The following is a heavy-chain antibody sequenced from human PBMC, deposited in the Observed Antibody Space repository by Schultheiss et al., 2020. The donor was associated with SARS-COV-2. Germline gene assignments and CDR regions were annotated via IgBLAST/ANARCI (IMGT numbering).Heavy chain of an antibody. CDR3: ARVALGYCSSTSCARGFDP. Sequence: SETLSLTCTVSGGSISSYYWSWIRQPPGKGLEWIGYIYYSGSTNYNPSLKSRVTISVDTSKNQFSLKLSSVTAADTAVYYCARVALGYCSSTSCARGFDPWGQGTLVTVSS. V-gene: IGHV4-59*01. CDR1: GGSISSYY. CDR2: IYYSGST. D-gene: IGHD2-2*01. J-gene: IGHJ5*02.